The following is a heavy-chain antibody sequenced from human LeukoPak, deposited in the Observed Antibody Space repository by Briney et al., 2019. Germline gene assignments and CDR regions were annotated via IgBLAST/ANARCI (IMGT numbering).Heavy chain of an antibody. Sequence: GGSLRLSCAASGFTFSSYWMHWVRQAPGKGLVWVSRINSDGSSTRYADSVKGRFTISRDNSKNTLYLQMNSLRAEDTAVYYCARRAGAYSHPYDYWGQGTLVTVSS. V-gene: IGHV3-74*01. CDR1: GFTFSSYW. J-gene: IGHJ4*02. CDR3: ARRAGAYSHPYDY. CDR2: INSDGSST. D-gene: IGHD4/OR15-4a*01.